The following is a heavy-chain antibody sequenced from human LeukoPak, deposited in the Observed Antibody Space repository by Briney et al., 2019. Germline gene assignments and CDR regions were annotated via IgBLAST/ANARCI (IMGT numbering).Heavy chain of an antibody. D-gene: IGHD3-3*01. CDR2: ISAYNGNT. CDR1: GYTFTSYG. Sequence: ASVKVSCKASGYTFTSYGISWVRQAPGQGLEWMGWISAYNGNTNYAQNLQGRVTMTTDTSTSTAQMELRSLRSDDTAVYYCARDSAIFGVVTRNNYFDYWGQGTLVTVSS. V-gene: IGHV1-18*01. J-gene: IGHJ4*02. CDR3: ARDSAIFGVVTRNNYFDY.